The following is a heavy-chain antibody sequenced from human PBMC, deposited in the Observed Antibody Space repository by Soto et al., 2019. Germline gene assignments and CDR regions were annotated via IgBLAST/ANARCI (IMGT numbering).Heavy chain of an antibody. D-gene: IGHD6-19*01. J-gene: IGHJ4*02. V-gene: IGHV3-33*01. CDR3: VRGPWLVGDVTSFDY. Sequence: QVHLVESGGGVVQPGRSLRLSCAASGFTFSTYGMHWVRQAPGKGLEWVALIWNHGREDSYADSVKGRFTISRDNSKNSLGMQMNSLRADDTVVYYCVRGPWLVGDVTSFDYWGQGSLVTVSS. CDR1: GFTFSTYG. CDR2: IWNHGRED.